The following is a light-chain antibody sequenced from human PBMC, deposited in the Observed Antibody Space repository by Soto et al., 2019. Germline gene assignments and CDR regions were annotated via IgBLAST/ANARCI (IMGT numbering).Light chain of an antibody. Sequence: DIQTTQSPSTLSASVGDRVTITCRASQRINNWVAWYQQKPGKAPKVLIYDASTLDSGVPSRFSGSGSGTEFTLTIDTLQPDDFATYYCQRYNAFSQTFGQGTKV. CDR1: QRINNW. J-gene: IGKJ1*01. CDR3: QRYNAFSQT. CDR2: DAS. V-gene: IGKV1-5*01.